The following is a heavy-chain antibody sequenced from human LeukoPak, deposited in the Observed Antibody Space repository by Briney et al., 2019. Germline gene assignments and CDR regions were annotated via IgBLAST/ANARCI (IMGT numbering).Heavy chain of an antibody. V-gene: IGHV1-2*06. CDR2: INPNSGGT. J-gene: IGHJ4*02. CDR3: ARVGVAAAGYFDY. Sequence: GASVKVSCKASGYTFTGYYMHWVRQAPGQGLEWMGRINPNSGGTNYAQKFQGRVTMTRDTSISTAYMELSRLRSDDTAVYYCARVGVAAAGYFDYWGQGTLVTVSS. D-gene: IGHD6-13*01. CDR1: GYTFTGYY.